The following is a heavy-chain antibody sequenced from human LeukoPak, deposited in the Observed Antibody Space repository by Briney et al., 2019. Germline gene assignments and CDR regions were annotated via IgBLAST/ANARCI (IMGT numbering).Heavy chain of an antibody. CDR1: GYTFTDYY. J-gene: IGHJ4*02. Sequence: GASVKVSCKASGYTFTDYYMHWVRQAPGQGLEWMGWINPNSGGTNYAQKFQGRVTMTRDTSISTAYMELSRLRSDDTAVYYCAREGPIVGAIHPVDYWGQGTLVTVSS. CDR3: AREGPIVGAIHPVDY. D-gene: IGHD1-26*01. V-gene: IGHV1-2*02. CDR2: INPNSGGT.